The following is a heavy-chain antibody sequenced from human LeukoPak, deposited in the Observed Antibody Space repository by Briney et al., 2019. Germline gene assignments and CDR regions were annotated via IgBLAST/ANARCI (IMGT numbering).Heavy chain of an antibody. CDR1: GFTFSSYA. D-gene: IGHD4-17*01. CDR2: ISGSGGST. CDR3: AKEDYGDIYWYFDL. V-gene: IGHV3-23*01. J-gene: IGHJ2*01. Sequence: QPGGSLRLSCAASGFTFSSYAMSGVRQAPGKGLEWVSAISGSGGSTYYADSVKGRFTISRDNSKNTLYLQMNSLRVQDTAVYYCAKEDYGDIYWYFDLWGRGTLVTVSS.